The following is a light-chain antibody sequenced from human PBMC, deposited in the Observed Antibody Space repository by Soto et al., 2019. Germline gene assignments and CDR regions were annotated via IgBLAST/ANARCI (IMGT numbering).Light chain of an antibody. CDR3: QQTDTLPST. CDR1: QGITNR. CDR2: EAS. Sequence: IQMTQSPSSVSASVGDRVTITCRASQGITNRLAWYQQKPGKAPKLLIYEASSLQSGVPSRISGSGSRTDFTLTITSLQPEDIGTYYCQQTDTLPSTFGQGTRLEIK. J-gene: IGKJ5*01. V-gene: IGKV1D-12*01.